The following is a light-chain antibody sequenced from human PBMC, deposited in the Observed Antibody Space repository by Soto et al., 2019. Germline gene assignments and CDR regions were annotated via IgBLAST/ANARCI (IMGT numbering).Light chain of an antibody. CDR3: QQDNSYST. CDR2: KAY. J-gene: IGKJ4*01. V-gene: IGKV1-5*03. Sequence: DIQMTQSPSTLSASVGDRVTIICRASQSISSWLAWYQQKPGKAPKLLIYKAYSLKSGDPSRFSGSGSGKEFTLTISSLQPHECPAYYCQQDNSYSTFGGGTKVGIK. CDR1: QSISSW.